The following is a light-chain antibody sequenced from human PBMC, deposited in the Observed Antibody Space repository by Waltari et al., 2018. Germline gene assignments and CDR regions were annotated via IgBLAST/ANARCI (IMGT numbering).Light chain of an antibody. CDR1: SSDVGGYDY. J-gene: IGLJ2*01. CDR2: EVT. Sequence: QSALTQPPSASGSPGQSVTISCTGASSDVGGYDYVPWYQQHPGKAPKLMIYEVTKWPSGVPDRFSGSKSGNTASLTVSGLQAEDEADYYCSSYGGNNNLIFGGGTKLTVL. CDR3: SSYGGNNNLI. V-gene: IGLV2-8*01.